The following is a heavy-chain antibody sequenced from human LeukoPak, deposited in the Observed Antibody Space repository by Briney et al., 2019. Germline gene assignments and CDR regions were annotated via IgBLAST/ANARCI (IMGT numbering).Heavy chain of an antibody. D-gene: IGHD2-15*01. CDR3: ARSGVVVPDYYYYMDV. J-gene: IGHJ6*03. V-gene: IGHV3-74*01. Sequence: GGSLRLSCAASGFTLSSYWMHWVRQAPGKGLVWVSRINSDGTSTTYADSVKGRFTISRDNAKNSLYLQMNSLRAEDTAVYYCARSGVVVPDYYYYMDVWGKGTTVTVSS. CDR2: INSDGTST. CDR1: GFTLSSYW.